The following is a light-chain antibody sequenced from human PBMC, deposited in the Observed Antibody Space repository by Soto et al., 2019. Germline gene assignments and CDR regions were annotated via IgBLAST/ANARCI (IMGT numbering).Light chain of an antibody. Sequence: ILLTQSPGTLSLSPGERATLSCRASQSVSSNYFAWYQQKPGQAPRLLIYDASTRATGIPARFSGSGSGTDFTLTISSLEPEDFAVYFCQQRYDWPWTFGLGTKVDIK. CDR3: QQRYDWPWT. J-gene: IGKJ1*01. CDR2: DAS. V-gene: IGKV3-11*01. CDR1: QSVSSNY.